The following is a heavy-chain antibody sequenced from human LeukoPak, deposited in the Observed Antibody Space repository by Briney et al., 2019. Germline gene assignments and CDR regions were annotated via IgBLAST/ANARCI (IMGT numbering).Heavy chain of an antibody. D-gene: IGHD3-16*02. CDR2: IYYRRST. CDR3: ARDGPMRGSYRAFDY. Sequence: SEALSLTCTVSGGSISSYYWSWIRQPPGKGLEWIGYIYYRRSTTYNPSLKSRVTISVDPSKNQFSLKLSSVTAADTAVYYCARDGPMRGSYRAFDYWGQGTLVTVSS. V-gene: IGHV4-59*01. J-gene: IGHJ4*02. CDR1: GGSISSYY.